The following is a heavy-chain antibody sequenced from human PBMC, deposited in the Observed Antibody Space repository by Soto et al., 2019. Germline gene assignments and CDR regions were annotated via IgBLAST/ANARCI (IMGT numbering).Heavy chain of an antibody. CDR3: AHRRGDYGDSLDY. CDR2: IYWDDDK. V-gene: IGHV2-5*08. CDR1: YGSISTIGVR. Sequence: TLPLPCTVSYGSISTIGVRVICIHQPPGKALEWLALIYWDDDKRYSPSLKSRLTITKDTSKNQVVLTMTNMDPVDTATYYCAHRRGDYGDSLDYCGQGTLVTVPS. J-gene: IGHJ4*02. D-gene: IGHD4-17*01.